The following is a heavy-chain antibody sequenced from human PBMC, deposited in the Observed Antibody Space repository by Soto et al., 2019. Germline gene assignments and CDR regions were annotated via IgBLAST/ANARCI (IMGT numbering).Heavy chain of an antibody. CDR1: GFTFSSYE. J-gene: IGHJ6*02. CDR2: ISSSGSTI. CDR3: ARDLTGTTLYYYGMDV. V-gene: IGHV3-48*03. Sequence: GGSLRLSCAASGFTFSSYEMNWVRQAPGKGLEWVSYISSSGSTIYYADSVKGRFTISRDNAKNSLYLQMNSLRAEDTAVYYCARDLTGTTLYYYGMDVWGHGTTVTVSS.